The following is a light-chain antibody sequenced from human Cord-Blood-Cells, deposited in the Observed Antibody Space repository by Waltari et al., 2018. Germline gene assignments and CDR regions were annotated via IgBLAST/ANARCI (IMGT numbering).Light chain of an antibody. CDR1: QSVSSSY. CDR2: GAS. Sequence: EIVLTQSPGPLSLSPGERATLSCRASQSVSSSYLSWYQQKPGHAPRLLIYGASSRATGIPDRFSGSGSGTDFTLTISRLEPEEFAVYYCQQYGSSPYSFGQGTKLEIK. V-gene: IGKV3-20*01. J-gene: IGKJ2*03. CDR3: QQYGSSPYS.